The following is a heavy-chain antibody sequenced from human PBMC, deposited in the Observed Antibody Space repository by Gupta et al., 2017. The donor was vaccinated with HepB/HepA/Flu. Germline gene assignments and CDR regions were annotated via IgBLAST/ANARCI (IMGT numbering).Heavy chain of an antibody. V-gene: IGHV3-74*01. D-gene: IGHD3-10*01. Sequence: EVQLVESGGGLVQPGGSLRLSCAASGFTFSSHWMHWVRQAPAKELVWVSRIKSDGSTSYADSVEGRFTISRDNAKNTLYLQMHSLRAEDTAVYYCARDRGHVFDIWGQGTMVTVSS. J-gene: IGHJ3*02. CDR3: ARDRGHVFDI. CDR2: IKSDGST. CDR1: GFTFSSHW.